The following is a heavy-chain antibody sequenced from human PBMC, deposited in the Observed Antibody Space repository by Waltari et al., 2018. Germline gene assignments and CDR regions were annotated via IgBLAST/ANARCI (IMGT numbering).Heavy chain of an antibody. CDR1: GFTFDDYA. V-gene: IGHV3-9*01. CDR3: AKDSASSSWYEPFDY. CDR2: ISWNSGSI. Sequence: EVQLVESGGGLVQPGRSLRLSCAASGFTFDDYAMPWVRQAPGKGLEWVSGISWNSGSIGYADSVKGRFTISRDNAKNSLYLQMNSLRAEDTALYYCAKDSASSSWYEPFDYWGQGTLVTVSS. D-gene: IGHD6-13*01. J-gene: IGHJ4*02.